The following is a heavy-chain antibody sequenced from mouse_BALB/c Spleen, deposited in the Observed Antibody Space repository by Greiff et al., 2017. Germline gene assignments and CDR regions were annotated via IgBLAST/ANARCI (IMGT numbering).Heavy chain of an antibody. V-gene: IGHV14-4*02. CDR2: IDPENGDT. D-gene: IGHD2-3*01. CDR1: GFNIKDYY. Sequence: VQLQQSGAELVRSGASVKLSCTASGFNIKDYYMHWVKQRPEQGLEWIGWIDPENGDTEYAPKFQGKATMTADTSSNTAYLQLSSLTSEDTAVYYCTDGYSAMDYWGQGTSVTVSS. J-gene: IGHJ4*01. CDR3: TDGYSAMDY.